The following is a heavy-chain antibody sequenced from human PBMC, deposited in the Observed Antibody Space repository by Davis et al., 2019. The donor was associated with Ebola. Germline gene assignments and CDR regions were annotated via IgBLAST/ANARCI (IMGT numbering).Heavy chain of an antibody. Sequence: GESLKISCSASGFTFSSYAMHWVRQAPGKGLESVSRISSNGETTYYAESVKGRFTISRDNSKDTLYLHMKSLTTEDTAIYYCARDMPSVGATSYWGQGTLVTVSS. V-gene: IGHV3-64*04. J-gene: IGHJ4*02. CDR1: GFTFSSYA. D-gene: IGHD1-26*01. CDR2: ISSNGETT. CDR3: ARDMPSVGATSY.